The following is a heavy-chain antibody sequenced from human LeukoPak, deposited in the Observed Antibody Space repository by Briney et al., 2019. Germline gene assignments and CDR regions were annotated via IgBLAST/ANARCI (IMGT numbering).Heavy chain of an antibody. CDR3: AKDLTGVGANMFDY. CDR2: IRYDGSNK. Sequence: PGRSLRLSCAASGFTFSSYGMHWVRQAPGKGLEWVAFIRYDGSNKYYADSVKGRFTISRDNSKNTLYLQMNSLRAEDTAVYYCAKDLTGVGANMFDYWGQGTLVTVSS. CDR1: GFTFSSYG. V-gene: IGHV3-30*02. J-gene: IGHJ4*02. D-gene: IGHD1-26*01.